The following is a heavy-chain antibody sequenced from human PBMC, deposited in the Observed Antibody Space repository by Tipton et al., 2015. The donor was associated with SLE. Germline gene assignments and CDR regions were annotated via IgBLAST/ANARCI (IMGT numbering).Heavy chain of an antibody. J-gene: IGHJ3*02. CDR2: ISSSGSTI. CDR3: ARSFPGSDAFDI. V-gene: IGHV3-48*03. CDR1: GFTFSSYE. D-gene: IGHD3-16*02. Sequence: SGFTFSSYEMNWVRQAPGKGLEWVSYISSSGSTIYYADSVKGRFTISRDNAKNSLFLQLISLRAEDTAVYYCARSFPGSDAFDIWGQGTMVTVSS.